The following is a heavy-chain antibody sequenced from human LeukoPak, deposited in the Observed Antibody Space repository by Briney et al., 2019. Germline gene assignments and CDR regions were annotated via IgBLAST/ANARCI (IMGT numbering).Heavy chain of an antibody. CDR3: ISPSVANFDN. CDR2: IKSKTVGGTT. J-gene: IGHJ4*02. V-gene: IGHV3-15*01. Sequence: PGGSLRLSCSASGFTFINAWMSLVRQAPGKGLEWVGRIKSKTVGGTTDYAAPVRGRFTIARDDSKNTLYLQMNSLKTEHTAVYHGISPSVANFDNWGQGTLVTVSS. CDR1: GFTFINAW.